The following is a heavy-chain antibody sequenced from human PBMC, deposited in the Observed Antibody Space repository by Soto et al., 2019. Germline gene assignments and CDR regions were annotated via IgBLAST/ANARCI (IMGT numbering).Heavy chain of an antibody. V-gene: IGHV1-18*01. CDR1: GYTFTSYG. J-gene: IGHJ5*02. Sequence: ASVKVSCKASGYTFTSYGISWVRQAPGQGLEWMGWISAYNGNTNYAQKLQGRVTMTTDTSTSTAYMELRSLRSDDTDVCYCARGIESGTDNWLDPWGQGTLVTVSS. CDR3: ARGIESGTDNWLDP. CDR2: ISAYNGNT. D-gene: IGHD1-1*01.